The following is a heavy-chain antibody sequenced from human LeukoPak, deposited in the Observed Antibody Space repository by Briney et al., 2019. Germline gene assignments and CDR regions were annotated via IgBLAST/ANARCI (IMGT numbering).Heavy chain of an antibody. V-gene: IGHV4-59*08. CDR3: ARLAAAGYVGY. Sequence: SETLSLTCTVSGGSISSYYWSWIRQPPGKGLEWIGYIYYSGSTNYNPSLKSRVTISVDTSKNQFSLKLSSVTAADTAVYYCARLAAAGYVGYWGQGTLATVSS. CDR1: GGSISSYY. J-gene: IGHJ4*02. CDR2: IYYSGST. D-gene: IGHD6-13*01.